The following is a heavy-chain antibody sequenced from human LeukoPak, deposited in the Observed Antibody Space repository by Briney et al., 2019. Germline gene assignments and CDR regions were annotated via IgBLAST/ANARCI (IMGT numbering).Heavy chain of an antibody. CDR1: GYSFTSYW. J-gene: IGHJ4*02. CDR2: IYPGASDS. D-gene: IGHD5-18*01. Sequence: GESLKISCKGSGYSFTSYWIGGVGQMPGKGREGMGIIYPGASDSSYSPSCQGQVTIPAAKSITPAYLQWTGLKASTSVWYYGARVGYSYGNDSWGQGPLVTVPS. CDR3: ARVGYSYGNDS. V-gene: IGHV5-51*01.